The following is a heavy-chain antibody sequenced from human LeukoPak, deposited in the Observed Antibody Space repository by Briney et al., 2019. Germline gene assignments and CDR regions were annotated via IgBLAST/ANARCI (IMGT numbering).Heavy chain of an antibody. J-gene: IGHJ4*02. CDR2: ISAYNGNT. Sequence: ASVKVSCKASGYTFTSYGISWVRQAPGQGLEWMGWISAYNGNTNYAQKLQGRVTMTTDTSTSTAYMELRSPRSDDTAVYYCASAAAGPYNFDYWGQGTLVTVSS. D-gene: IGHD6-13*01. V-gene: IGHV1-18*01. CDR1: GYTFTSYG. CDR3: ASAAAGPYNFDY.